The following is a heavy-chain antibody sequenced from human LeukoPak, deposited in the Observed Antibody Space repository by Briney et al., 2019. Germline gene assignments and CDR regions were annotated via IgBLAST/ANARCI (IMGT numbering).Heavy chain of an antibody. V-gene: IGHV4-4*07. Sequence: SETLSLTCTVSGGSISSSYWSWIRQPAGKGLEWIGRIYTTGSTNYNPSLKSRVTMSVDTSKNQFSLKLSSVTAADTAVYYCARCRYDSSGYYSFDYWGQGTLVTVSS. CDR2: IYTTGST. D-gene: IGHD3-22*01. CDR3: ARCRYDSSGYYSFDY. J-gene: IGHJ4*02. CDR1: GGSISSSY.